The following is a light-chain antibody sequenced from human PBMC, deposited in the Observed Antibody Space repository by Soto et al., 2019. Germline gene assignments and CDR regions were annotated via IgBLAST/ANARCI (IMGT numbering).Light chain of an antibody. Sequence: IQLTQSPSSLSASVGDRVSISCRASQGNNTFVAWYQQKSGKAPKLLIYGASTLQSGVPSRFSGSGSGTEITLTISGLQPEDFATYYCQQLTARRFSFGQGTKLDIK. CDR1: QGNNTF. V-gene: IGKV1-9*01. CDR3: QQLTARRFS. J-gene: IGKJ2*01. CDR2: GAS.